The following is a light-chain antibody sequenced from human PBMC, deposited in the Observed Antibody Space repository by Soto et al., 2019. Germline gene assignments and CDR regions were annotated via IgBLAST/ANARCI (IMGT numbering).Light chain of an antibody. V-gene: IGKV3-20*01. CDR2: SAF. CDR1: QSVSSNY. Sequence: EIVLTQSPGTLSLSPGERGTLSCRASQSVSSNYFAWYQKKPGQAPRLLIYSAFSRATGIPDMFSGSGSGTDFTIIISRLDPEYFAVYYCQYYGSSPWTFGQGTKVEIK. CDR3: QYYGSSPWT. J-gene: IGKJ1*01.